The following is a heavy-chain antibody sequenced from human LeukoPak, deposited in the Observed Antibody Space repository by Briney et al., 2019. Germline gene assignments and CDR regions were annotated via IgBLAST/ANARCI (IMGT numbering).Heavy chain of an antibody. CDR2: IRYDGSNK. V-gene: IGHV3-30*02. J-gene: IGHJ4*02. Sequence: GGSLRLSCAASGFTFSSYGMYWVRQAPGKGLEWVAFIRYDGSNKYYADSVKGRFTISRDNSKNTLYLQMNSLRAEDTAVYYCAKDSRYFDWLFFDYWGQGTLVTVSS. D-gene: IGHD3-9*01. CDR1: GFTFSSYG. CDR3: AKDSRYFDWLFFDY.